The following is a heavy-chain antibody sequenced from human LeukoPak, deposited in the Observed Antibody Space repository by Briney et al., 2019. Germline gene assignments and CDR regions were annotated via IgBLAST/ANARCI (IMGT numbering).Heavy chain of an antibody. J-gene: IGHJ4*02. V-gene: IGHV3-48*04. D-gene: IGHD3-22*01. CDR1: GFTFRSYS. CDR2: ISSSGSTI. Sequence: GGSLRLSCAASGFTFRSYSMNWIRQAPGKGLEWVSYISSSGSTIYYADSVKGRFTISRDNAKNSLYLQMNSLRAEDTAVYYCARGGTEYYDSSGPEDYWGQGTLVTVSS. CDR3: ARGGTEYYDSSGPEDY.